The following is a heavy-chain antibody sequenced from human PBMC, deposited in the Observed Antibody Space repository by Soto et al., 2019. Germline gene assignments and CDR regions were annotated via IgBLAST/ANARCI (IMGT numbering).Heavy chain of an antibody. CDR2: IYHGGST. Sequence: QLQLQESGSGLVKPSQTLSLSCAVSGGSISSGGYSWSWIRQPPGKGLEWIGHIYHGGSTHYNPSLRSRGTISVDMSKTHFSLKLSSVTAADTAVYYCARGGSRFYAMDVWGQGTTVTV. CDR3: ARGGSRFYAMDV. J-gene: IGHJ6*02. CDR1: GGSISSGGYS. V-gene: IGHV4-30-2*01.